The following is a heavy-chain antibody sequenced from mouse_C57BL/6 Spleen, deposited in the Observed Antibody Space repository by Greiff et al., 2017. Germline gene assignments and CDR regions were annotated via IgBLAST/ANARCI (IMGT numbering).Heavy chain of an antibody. CDR1: GYTFTSYW. Sequence: QVQLQQPGAELVMPGASVKLSCKASGYTFTSYWMHWVKQRPGQGLEWIGEIDPSDSYTNYNQKFKGKSTLTVDKSSSTAYMQLSSLTSEDSAVYYWARELRYWGQGTTLTVSS. CDR2: IDPSDSYT. J-gene: IGHJ2*01. CDR3: ARELRY. D-gene: IGHD1-1*01. V-gene: IGHV1-69*01.